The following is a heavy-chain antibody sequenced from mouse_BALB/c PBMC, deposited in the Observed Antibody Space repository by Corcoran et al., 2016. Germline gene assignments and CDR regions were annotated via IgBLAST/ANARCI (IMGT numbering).Heavy chain of an antibody. CDR2: INTHSGVP. J-gene: IGHJ2*01. CDR1: GYTFTTAG. Sequence: QIQLVQSGPELKKPGETVRISCKASGYTFTTAGMQWVQKMPGKGLKWIGWINTHSGVPKYAEDFKGRFAFSLETSASTAYLHISNLKNEDTATYFCARWDFDYWGQGTTLTVSS. CDR3: ARWDFDY. V-gene: IGHV9-4*02.